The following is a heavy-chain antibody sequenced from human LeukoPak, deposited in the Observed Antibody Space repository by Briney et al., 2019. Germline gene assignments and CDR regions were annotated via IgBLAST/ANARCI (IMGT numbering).Heavy chain of an antibody. Sequence: NPGGSLRLSCAASGFTFSDYNMRWIRQAPGEGLEWVSSISRSGSTKYYADSVKGRFTIPRDNAKNSLFLQMNSLRAEDTAVYYCARVLRYCSGGNCYSGGLGYMDVWGKGTTVTISS. V-gene: IGHV3-11*01. J-gene: IGHJ6*03. CDR3: ARVLRYCSGGNCYSGGLGYMDV. CDR1: GFTFSDYN. D-gene: IGHD2-15*01. CDR2: ISRSGSTK.